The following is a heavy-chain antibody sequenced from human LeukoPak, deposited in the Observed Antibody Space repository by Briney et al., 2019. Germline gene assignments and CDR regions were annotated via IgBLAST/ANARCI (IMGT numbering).Heavy chain of an antibody. Sequence: GGSLRLSCAASGFTFSDYYMSWIRQAPGKGLEWVSYISSSGSTIYYADSVKGRFTISRDNAKDSLYLQMNSLRAEDTAVYYCARGPGGYEQARYYYYGMDVWGQGTTVTVSS. CDR3: ARGPGGYEQARYYYYGMDV. CDR2: ISSSGSTI. V-gene: IGHV3-11*01. J-gene: IGHJ6*02. CDR1: GFTFSDYY. D-gene: IGHD5-12*01.